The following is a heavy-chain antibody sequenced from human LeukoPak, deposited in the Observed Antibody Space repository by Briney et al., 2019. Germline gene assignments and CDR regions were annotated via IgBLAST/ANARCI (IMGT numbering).Heavy chain of an antibody. Sequence: SETLSLTCTVSGGSISSYYWSWIRQPPGKGLEWIGYIYYSGSTNYSPSLKSRVTISVDMSKNQFSLKLSSVTAADTAVYYCARETVLVYYYDSSGHFDYWGQGTLVTVSS. CDR1: GGSISSYY. D-gene: IGHD3-22*01. CDR2: IYYSGST. CDR3: ARETVLVYYYDSSGHFDY. J-gene: IGHJ4*02. V-gene: IGHV4-59*01.